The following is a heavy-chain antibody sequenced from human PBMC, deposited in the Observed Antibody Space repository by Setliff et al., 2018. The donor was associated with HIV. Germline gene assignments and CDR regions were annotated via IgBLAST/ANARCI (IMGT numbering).Heavy chain of an antibody. CDR1: DDPINSFY. V-gene: IGHV3-23*01. D-gene: IGHD1-1*01. Sequence: PSETLSLTCTVSDDPINSFYWSWVRQAPGKGLEWVPSISYNGGTTYYADSVKGRFTISRDNAKNTVYLQMNSLRAEDTAVYYCTRPHQDWNDFHFDYWGQGSLVTVSS. CDR3: TRPHQDWNDFHFDY. J-gene: IGHJ4*02. CDR2: ISYNGGTT.